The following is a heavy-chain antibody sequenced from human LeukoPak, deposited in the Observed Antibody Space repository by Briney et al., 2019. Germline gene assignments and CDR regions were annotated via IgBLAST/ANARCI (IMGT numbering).Heavy chain of an antibody. V-gene: IGHV1-2*02. CDR3: AREAVAGTDYYYMDV. CDR1: GYTFTGYY. Sequence: GASVKVSCKASGYTFTGYYMHWVRQAPGQGLEWMGWINPNSGGTNYAQKFQGRVTMTRDTSISTAYMELSRLRSDDTAVYYCAREAVAGTDYYYMDVWGKGTTVTVSS. CDR2: INPNSGGT. J-gene: IGHJ6*03. D-gene: IGHD6-19*01.